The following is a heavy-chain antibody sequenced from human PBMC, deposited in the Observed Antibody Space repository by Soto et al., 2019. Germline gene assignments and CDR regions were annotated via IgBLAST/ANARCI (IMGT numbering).Heavy chain of an antibody. CDR3: AKGARQAGYYYYAMDV. Sequence: GESLKISCAASGFTFSSYAMTWVRQAPGKGLEWVSGVSGSGDTTYYGDSVKGRFTISRDNSKNTLYLQMNSLRAEDTAVYYCAKGARQAGYYYYAMDVWGQGTTVTVSS. CDR2: VSGSGDTT. V-gene: IGHV3-23*01. J-gene: IGHJ6*02. CDR1: GFTFSSYA. D-gene: IGHD6-6*01.